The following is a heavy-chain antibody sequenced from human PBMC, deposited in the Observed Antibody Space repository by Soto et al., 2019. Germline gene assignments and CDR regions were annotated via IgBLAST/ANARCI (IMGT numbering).Heavy chain of an antibody. CDR3: AKVDMALRYFDWLSYYYGMDV. CDR1: GFTFSSYG. Sequence: GGSLRLSCAASGFTFSSYGMHWVRQAPGKGLEWVAVISYDGSNKYYADSVKGRFTISRDNSKNTLYLQMNSLRAEDTAVYYCAKVDMALRYFDWLSYYYGMDVWGQGTTVTVSS. D-gene: IGHD3-9*01. J-gene: IGHJ6*02. V-gene: IGHV3-30*18. CDR2: ISYDGSNK.